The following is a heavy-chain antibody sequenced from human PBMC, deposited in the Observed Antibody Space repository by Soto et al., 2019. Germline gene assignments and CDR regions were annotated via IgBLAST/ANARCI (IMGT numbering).Heavy chain of an antibody. CDR2: ISSSSSTI. V-gene: IGHV3-48*02. D-gene: IGHD3-16*02. CDR3: ARQRDYVWGSYRIDY. CDR1: GFTFSSYS. Sequence: GGSLRLSCAASGFTFSSYSMNWVRQAPGKGLEWVSYISSSSSTIYYADSVKGRFTISRDNAKNSLYLQMNSLRDEDTAVYYCARQRDYVWGSYRIDYWGQGTLVTVSS. J-gene: IGHJ4*02.